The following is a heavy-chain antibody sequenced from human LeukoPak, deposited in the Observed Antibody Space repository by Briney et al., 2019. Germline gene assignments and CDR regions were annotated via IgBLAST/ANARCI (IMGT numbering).Heavy chain of an antibody. J-gene: IGHJ4*02. CDR1: GFTFSSYS. V-gene: IGHV3-30*18. CDR3: AKGENPGPGIAVAGDIFDY. D-gene: IGHD6-19*01. CDR2: ISYDGSNK. Sequence: GGSLRLSCAASGFTFSSYSMNWVRQAPGKGLEWVAVISYDGSNKYYADSVKGRFTISRDNSKNTLYLQMNSLRAEDTAVYYCAKGENPGPGIAVAGDIFDYWGQGTLVTVSS.